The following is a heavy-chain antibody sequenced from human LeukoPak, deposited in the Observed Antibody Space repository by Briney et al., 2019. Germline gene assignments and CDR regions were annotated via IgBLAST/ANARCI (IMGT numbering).Heavy chain of an antibody. CDR2: VSWDGGST. Sequence: GGSLRLSCAASGFTFNDYAMNWVRQVPGKGLEWVCLVSWDGGSTYYADSVKGRFTISRDNSKNSLYLQMNSLRAEDTALYYCAKDNYPYYYDSSGYWPFDYWGQGTLVTVSS. J-gene: IGHJ4*02. D-gene: IGHD3-22*01. CDR3: AKDNYPYYYDSSGYWPFDY. V-gene: IGHV3-43D*03. CDR1: GFTFNDYA.